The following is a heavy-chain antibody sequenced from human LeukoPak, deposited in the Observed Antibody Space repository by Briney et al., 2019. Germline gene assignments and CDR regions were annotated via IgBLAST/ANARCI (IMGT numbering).Heavy chain of an antibody. Sequence: GGSLRLSCAASGFTVSSNYMTWVRQAPGKGLEWVSVIYDDGSTYYADSVKGRFTISRDNSKNTLYLQMNTLRAEDTAVYYCARGRESYFYWGQGTLVTVSS. J-gene: IGHJ4*02. CDR3: ARGRESYFY. V-gene: IGHV3-66*02. CDR1: GFTVSSNY. D-gene: IGHD1-26*01. CDR2: IYDDGST.